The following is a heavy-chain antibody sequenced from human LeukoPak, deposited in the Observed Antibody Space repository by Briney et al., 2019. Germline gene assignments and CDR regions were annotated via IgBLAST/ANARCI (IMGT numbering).Heavy chain of an antibody. Sequence: ASVKVSCKASGYTFTGYYMHWVRQAPGQGLEWMGWIIPNSGGTNYAQNFQGNVTMTTDTSISTAYMELSRLRSDDTAVYYCARYPGVYYYDSSGSNFDYWGQGTLVTVSS. J-gene: IGHJ4*02. V-gene: IGHV1-2*02. CDR3: ARYPGVYYYDSSGSNFDY. CDR2: IIPNSGGT. CDR1: GYTFTGYY. D-gene: IGHD3-22*01.